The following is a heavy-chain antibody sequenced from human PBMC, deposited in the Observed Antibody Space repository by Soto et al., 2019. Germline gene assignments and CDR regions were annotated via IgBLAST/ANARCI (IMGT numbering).Heavy chain of an antibody. CDR2: MYYNGNI. CDR3: ASGGNWFDP. CDR1: GGSISNYY. Sequence: SETLSLTCNVSGGSISNYYWTWVRQSPEKGLERIGYMYYNGNINYNPSLKSRVTISIDTSKNQFSLTLKSVTAADTAVYYCASGGNWFDPWGQGTLVTVSS. J-gene: IGHJ5*02. V-gene: IGHV4-59*01. D-gene: IGHD3-16*01.